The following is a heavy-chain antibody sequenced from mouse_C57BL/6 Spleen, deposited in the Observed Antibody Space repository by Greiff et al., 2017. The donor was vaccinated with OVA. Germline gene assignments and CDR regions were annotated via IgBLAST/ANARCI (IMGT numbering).Heavy chain of an antibody. D-gene: IGHD3-2*02. V-gene: IGHV1-15*01. CDR2: IDPETGGT. CDR3: RLRLPDY. CDR1: GYTFTDYE. Sequence: VKLMESGAELVRPGASVTLSCKASGYTFTDYEMHWVKQTPVHGLEWIGAIDPETGGTAYNQKFKGKAILTADKSSSTAYMELRSLTSEDSAVYYCRLRLPDYWGQGTTLTVPS. J-gene: IGHJ2*01.